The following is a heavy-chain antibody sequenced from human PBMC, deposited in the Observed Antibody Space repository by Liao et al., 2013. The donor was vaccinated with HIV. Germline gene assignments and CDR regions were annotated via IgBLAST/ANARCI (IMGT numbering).Heavy chain of an antibody. CDR2: IYTTGST. Sequence: QVHLQESGPGLVKPSQTLSLTCTVSNGSINSDRHSWSWIRQPAGKGLEWIGRIYTTGSTNYNPSLKSRVSISLDTSRNQFSLRLSSVTAADTAVYFCASTVYLLRFLRWSDAFDIWGQGTMVTVSA. CDR3: ASTVYLLRFLRWSDAFDI. J-gene: IGHJ3*02. CDR1: NGSINSDRHS. D-gene: IGHD3-3*01. V-gene: IGHV4-61*02.